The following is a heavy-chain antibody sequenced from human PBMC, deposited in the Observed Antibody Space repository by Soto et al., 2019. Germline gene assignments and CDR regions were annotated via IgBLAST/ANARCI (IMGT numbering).Heavy chain of an antibody. CDR1: EFTFDDYA. J-gene: IGHJ6*02. Sequence: EVQVVESGGGLVKPGRSLKPPWAPFEFTFDDYAMHWVRQPPGKGLEGVSGISWNSGTIGYADSVKGRFTISRDNAKNSLYLQMNSLRAEDTALYYCAKSTGGTANGMGVWGQGTTVTVSS. CDR3: AKSTGGTANGMGV. V-gene: IGHV3-9*01. CDR2: ISWNSGTI. D-gene: IGHD2-8*02.